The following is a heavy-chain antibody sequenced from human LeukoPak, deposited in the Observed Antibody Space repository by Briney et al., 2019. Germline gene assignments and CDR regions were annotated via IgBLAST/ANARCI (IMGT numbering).Heavy chain of an antibody. CDR1: GFTFSSFA. CDR3: ANGYSSGWPYYFYY. D-gene: IGHD6-25*01. J-gene: IGHJ4*02. V-gene: IGHV3-23*01. Sequence: PGGSLRLSCAASGFTFSSFAMTWVRQPPGKGLEWVSAISGGGGNTYYADSVKGRFTISRDNSKNTLYLQMNSLRAEDTAVYYCANGYSSGWPYYFYYWGQGTLVTVSS. CDR2: ISGGGGNT.